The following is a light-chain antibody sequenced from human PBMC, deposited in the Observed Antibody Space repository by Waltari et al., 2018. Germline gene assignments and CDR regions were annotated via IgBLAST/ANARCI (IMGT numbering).Light chain of an antibody. CDR2: EDN. CDR1: AWPKKE. CDR3: YSTDSSGNHRV. J-gene: IGLJ2*01. V-gene: IGLV3-10*01. Sequence: SYELTQPPSVSASPGQTARITCSGDAWPKKEAYWYQQKSGQAPVLVIYEDNKRPSGIPERISGSSSGTMATLTVSGAQVEDEADYYCYSTDSSGNHRVFGGGTRLTVL.